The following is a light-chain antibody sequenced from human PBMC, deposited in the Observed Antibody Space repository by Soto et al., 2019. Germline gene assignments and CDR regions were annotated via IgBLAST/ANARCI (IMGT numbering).Light chain of an antibody. CDR3: SSYTSSSTLV. Sequence: QSVLTQPASVSGSPGQSITTSCTGTNSDVGGYNSVSWYQQHPGKAPKLMIYDVSNRPSGVSNRFSGSKSGNTASLTISGLQAEDEADYYCSSYTSSSTLVFGGGTKLTVL. CDR1: NSDVGGYNS. J-gene: IGLJ2*01. V-gene: IGLV2-14*03. CDR2: DVS.